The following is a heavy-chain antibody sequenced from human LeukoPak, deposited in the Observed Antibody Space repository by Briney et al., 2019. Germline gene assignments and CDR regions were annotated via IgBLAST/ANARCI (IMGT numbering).Heavy chain of an antibody. CDR3: ARSMSLVYYYYGMDV. D-gene: IGHD1-26*01. Sequence: SGTLSLTCAVSGGSISSSNWWSWVRQPPGKGLEWIGEIYHGGSTDYNPSLKSRVTISVDKSKNQLSLKLSSVTAADTAVYYCARSMSLVYYYYGMDVWGQGTTVTVSS. CDR2: IYHGGST. J-gene: IGHJ6*02. V-gene: IGHV4-4*02. CDR1: GGSISSSNW.